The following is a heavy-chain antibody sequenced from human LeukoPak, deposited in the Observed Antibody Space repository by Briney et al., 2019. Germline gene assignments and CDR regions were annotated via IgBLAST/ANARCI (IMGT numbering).Heavy chain of an antibody. CDR2: IYYSGST. V-gene: IGHV4-39*07. Sequence: SETLSLTCTVSGGSISSSSYYWGWIRQPPGKGLEWIGSIYYSGSTYYNPSLTIRVTRSVDTSKNQFSLKLSSVTAADTAVYYCARWGSGYDFYYFDYWGQGTLVTVSS. J-gene: IGHJ4*02. D-gene: IGHD5-12*01. CDR1: GGSISSSSYY. CDR3: ARWGSGYDFYYFDY.